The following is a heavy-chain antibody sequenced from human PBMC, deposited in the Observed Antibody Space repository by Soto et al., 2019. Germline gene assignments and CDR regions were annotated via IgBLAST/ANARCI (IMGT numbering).Heavy chain of an antibody. CDR1: GGTFSSYA. D-gene: IGHD3-22*01. Sequence: SVKVSCKASGGTFSSYAISWVRQAPGQGLEWMGGIIPILGTANYAQKFQGRVTITADESTSTAYMELSSLRSEDTAVYYCARAPDDSSGYYYDVFDYWGQGTLVTVSS. V-gene: IGHV1-69*13. CDR3: ARAPDDSSGYYYDVFDY. CDR2: IIPILGTA. J-gene: IGHJ4*02.